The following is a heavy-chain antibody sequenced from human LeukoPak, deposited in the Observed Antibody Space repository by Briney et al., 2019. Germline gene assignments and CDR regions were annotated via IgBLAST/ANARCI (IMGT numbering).Heavy chain of an antibody. Sequence: PGGSLRLSCAASEFSVGSNYMTWVRQAPGKGLEWVSLIYSGGSTYYADSVKGRFTISRDNSKNTLYLQMNSLRAEDTAVYYCARVLGGSGSYSYFDYWGQGTLVTVSS. D-gene: IGHD3-10*01. J-gene: IGHJ4*02. CDR3: ARVLGGSGSYSYFDY. CDR2: IYSGGST. CDR1: EFSVGSNY. V-gene: IGHV3-66*01.